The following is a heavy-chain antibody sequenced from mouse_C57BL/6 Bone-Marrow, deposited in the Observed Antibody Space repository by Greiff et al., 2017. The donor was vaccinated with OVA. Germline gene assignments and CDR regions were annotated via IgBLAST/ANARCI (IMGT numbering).Heavy chain of an antibody. Sequence: EVQLQQSGPELVKPGASVKISCKASGYTFTDYYMNWVKQSHGKSLEWIGDINPNNGGTSYNQKFKGKATLTVDKSSSTAYMELRSLTSEDSAVYYCALHSSGYVGFAYWGQGTLVTVSA. D-gene: IGHD3-2*02. CDR1: GYTFTDYY. CDR3: ALHSSGYVGFAY. J-gene: IGHJ3*01. CDR2: INPNNGGT. V-gene: IGHV1-26*01.